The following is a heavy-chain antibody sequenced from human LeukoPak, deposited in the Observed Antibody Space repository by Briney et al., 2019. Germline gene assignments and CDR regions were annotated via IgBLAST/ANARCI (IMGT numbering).Heavy chain of an antibody. Sequence: SETLSLTCTVSGGSISSSSYYWGWIRQPPGKGLEWIGSIYYSGSTYYNPSLKSRVTISVDTSKNQFSLKLSSVTAADTAVYYCARGLYVLRFLEWYPPYFDYWGQGTLVTVSS. CDR1: GGSISSSSYY. CDR3: ARGLYVLRFLEWYPPYFDY. V-gene: IGHV4-39*01. D-gene: IGHD3-3*01. CDR2: IYYSGST. J-gene: IGHJ4*02.